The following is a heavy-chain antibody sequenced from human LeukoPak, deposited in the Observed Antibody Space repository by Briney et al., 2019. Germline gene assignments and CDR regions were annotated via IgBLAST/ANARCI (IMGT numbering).Heavy chain of an antibody. D-gene: IGHD5-12*01. Sequence: KASETLSLTCAVYGGSFSGYYWSWIRQPPGKGLEWIGEINHSGSTNYNPSLKSRVTISVDTSKNQFSLKLSSVTAADTAVYYCARGRIVATITVLYLNWFDHWGKRTLVTVSS. J-gene: IGHJ5*02. CDR2: INHSGST. CDR1: GGSFSGYY. CDR3: ARGRIVATITVLYLNWFDH. V-gene: IGHV4-34*01.